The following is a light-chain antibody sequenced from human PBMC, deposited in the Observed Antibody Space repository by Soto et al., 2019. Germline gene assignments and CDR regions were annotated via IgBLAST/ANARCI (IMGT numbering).Light chain of an antibody. CDR1: QSIDSF. J-gene: IGKJ5*01. V-gene: IGKV1-39*01. CDR2: AAS. Sequence: DIQMTQSPSSLSASDGHRVTITSVPSQSIDSFLNWYQHKPGKAPKLLIYAASSLQSGVPSRFSGSGSGTEFTLTITSLQSEDFAVYYCQQYKNWPPITFGQGTRLEIK. CDR3: QQYKNWPPIT.